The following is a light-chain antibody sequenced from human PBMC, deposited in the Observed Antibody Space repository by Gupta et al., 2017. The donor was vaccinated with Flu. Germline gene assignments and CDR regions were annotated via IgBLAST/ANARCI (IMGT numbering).Light chain of an antibody. V-gene: IGKV2-30*01. CDR1: QSLVYIDGNTY. CDR2: KVS. CDR3: RQGNPWPPT. Sequence: VTLGQPASSSCRSSQSLVYIDGNTYLSWFQQRPGQSPRRLIYKVSNRDSGVPDRFSGSASGTDFTLKISRVEAEDVGVYYCRQGNPWPPTFGQGTKVEIK. J-gene: IGKJ1*01.